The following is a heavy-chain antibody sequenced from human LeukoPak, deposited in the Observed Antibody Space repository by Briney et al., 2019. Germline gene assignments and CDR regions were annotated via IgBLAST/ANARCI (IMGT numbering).Heavy chain of an antibody. D-gene: IGHD6-19*01. CDR3: AKDMGPTSIAVAGFDY. J-gene: IGHJ4*02. V-gene: IGHV3-30*18. CDR1: GFTFSSYG. CDR2: ISYDGSNK. Sequence: PGGSLRLSCAASGFTFSSYGMHWVRQAPGKGLEWVAVISYDGSNKYYADSVKGRFTISRDNSKNSLYLQMNSLRAEDTALYYCAKDMGPTSIAVAGFDYWGQGTLVTVSS.